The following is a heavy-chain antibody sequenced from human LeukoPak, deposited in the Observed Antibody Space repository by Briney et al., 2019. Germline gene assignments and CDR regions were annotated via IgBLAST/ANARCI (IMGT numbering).Heavy chain of an antibody. Sequence: PGGSLRLSCAASGFTFSNYGMHWVRQAPGKGLEWVAFIRYDGSNKYYADSVKGRFTISRDNAKNSLYLQMNSLRAEDTAVYYCARGSRFGVVERDAFDIWGQGTMVTVSS. CDR1: GFTFSNYG. CDR2: IRYDGSNK. D-gene: IGHD3-3*01. V-gene: IGHV3-30*02. CDR3: ARGSRFGVVERDAFDI. J-gene: IGHJ3*02.